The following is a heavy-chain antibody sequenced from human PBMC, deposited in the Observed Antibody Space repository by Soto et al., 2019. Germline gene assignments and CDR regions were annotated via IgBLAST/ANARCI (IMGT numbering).Heavy chain of an antibody. CDR3: ARTKSLEYNWFDT. CDR2: ISSTSATI. Sequence: PGGFLRLSCTASGYTFSPYSINWVRQAPGQGLEWISYISSTSATIYYAESVRGRFTVSRDNAKNSVYLQMNSLRAEDTAVYFCARTKSLEYNWFDTWGQGTPVTVSS. J-gene: IGHJ5*02. V-gene: IGHV3-48*01. CDR1: GYTFSPYS.